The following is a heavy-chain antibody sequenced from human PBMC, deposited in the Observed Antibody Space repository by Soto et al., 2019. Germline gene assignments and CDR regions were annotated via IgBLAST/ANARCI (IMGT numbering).Heavy chain of an antibody. CDR1: GGSISSSSYY. J-gene: IGHJ4*02. D-gene: IGHD5-12*01. CDR3: ARQRPSGYERVPHFDY. V-gene: IGHV4-39*01. CDR2: IYYSGST. Sequence: SETLSLTCTVSGGSISSSSYYWGWIRQPPGKGLEWIGSIYYSGSTYYNPSLKSRVTISVDTSKNQFSLKLSSVTAADTAVYYCARQRPSGYERVPHFDYWGQGTLVTVSS.